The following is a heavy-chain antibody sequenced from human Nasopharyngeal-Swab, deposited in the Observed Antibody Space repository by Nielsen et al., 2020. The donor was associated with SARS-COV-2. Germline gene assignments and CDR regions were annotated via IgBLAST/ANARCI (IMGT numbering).Heavy chain of an antibody. J-gene: IGHJ4*02. Sequence: GESLKISCAASGFTFSSYAMSWVRQAPGKGLEWVSAISGSGGSTYYADSVKGRFTISRDNSKNTLYLQMNRLRAEDTAVYYCAKVAITMIVVPNGGFDYWGQGTLVTVSS. CDR1: GFTFSSYA. CDR2: ISGSGGST. CDR3: AKVAITMIVVPNGGFDY. D-gene: IGHD3-22*01. V-gene: IGHV3-23*01.